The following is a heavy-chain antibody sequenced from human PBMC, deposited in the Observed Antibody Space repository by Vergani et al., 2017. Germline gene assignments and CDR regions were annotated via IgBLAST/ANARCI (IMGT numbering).Heavy chain of an antibody. J-gene: IGHJ3*01. CDR2: IYQDGSDK. V-gene: IGHV3-7*01. CDR3: VRDVRVSRT. Sequence: EVQLVESGGGLVQPGGSLRLSCAASGFTFSSYWMSWVRQAPGKGLEWVANIYQDGSDKFYVDSVKGRFTISRDNAKNSLYLDMSSLRAEDTAVYYCVRDVRVSRTWGQGTLVAVSS. CDR1: GFTFSSYW.